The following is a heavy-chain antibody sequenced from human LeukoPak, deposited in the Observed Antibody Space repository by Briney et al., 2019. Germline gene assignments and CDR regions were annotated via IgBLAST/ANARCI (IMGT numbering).Heavy chain of an antibody. V-gene: IGHV3-23*01. CDR2: ISGTGGNT. CDR1: GFTFTTYA. D-gene: IGHD2/OR15-2a*01. J-gene: IGHJ4*02. Sequence: GGSLRLSCAASGFTFTTYAMSWVRQAPGKGLEWVSAISGTGGNTYYADSVKGRFTISRDNSKNTLHLQMNSLRAEDTAVYYCANHNIATFDYWGQGTLVTVSS. CDR3: ANHNIATFDY.